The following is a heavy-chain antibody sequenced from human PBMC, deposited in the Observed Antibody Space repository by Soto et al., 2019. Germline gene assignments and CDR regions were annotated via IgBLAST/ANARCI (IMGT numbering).Heavy chain of an antibody. D-gene: IGHD3-22*01. CDR3: ARGGVDYYDSSGYCFSPYYFDD. V-gene: IGHV4-28*03. Sequence: SETLSLTCAVSGYSISISNWWGWIRQPPGKGLEWIGYICYSGSTYYNPSLKSRVTMSVNTSKNQFSLKLSSVTAADTAVYYCARGGVDYYDSSGYCFSPYYFDDWGQGTRVTVAS. CDR2: ICYSGST. J-gene: IGHJ4*02. CDR1: GYSISISNW.